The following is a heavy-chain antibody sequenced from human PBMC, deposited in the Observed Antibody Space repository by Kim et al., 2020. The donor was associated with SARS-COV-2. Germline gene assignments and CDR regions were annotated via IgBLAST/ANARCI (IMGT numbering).Heavy chain of an antibody. CDR3: ARETSGSGYSGYPGKYYYYYGMDV. CDR2: INTNTGNP. CDR1: GYTFTSYA. Sequence: ASVKVSCKASGYTFTSYAMNWVRQAPGQGLEWMGWINTNTGNPTYAQGFTGRFVFSLDTSVSTAYLQISSLKAEDTAVYYCARETSGSGYSGYPGKYYYYYGMDVWGQGTTVTVSS. J-gene: IGHJ6*02. D-gene: IGHD5-12*01. V-gene: IGHV7-4-1*02.